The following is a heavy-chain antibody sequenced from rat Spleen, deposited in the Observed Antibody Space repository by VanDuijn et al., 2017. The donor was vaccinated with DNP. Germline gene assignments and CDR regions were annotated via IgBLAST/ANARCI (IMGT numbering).Heavy chain of an antibody. V-gene: IGHV5-46*01. CDR3: TRGAYDA. Sequence: EVQLVESGGGLVQPGRSVKLSCAASGFTFSNYGMAWVRQAPTKGLEWVASIANSGGSIHYPDSLKGRFTISRDNARSTLYLQMNSLRSEDTATYYCTRGAYDAWGQGASVTVSS. CDR2: IANSGGSI. J-gene: IGHJ4*01. CDR1: GFTFSNYG.